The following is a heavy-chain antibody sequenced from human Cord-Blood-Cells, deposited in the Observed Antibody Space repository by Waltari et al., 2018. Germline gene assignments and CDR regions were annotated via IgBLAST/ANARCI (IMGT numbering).Heavy chain of an antibody. CDR3: ARHFLLGEYSSSSEYFQH. CDR1: GGSISSSRYY. J-gene: IGHJ1*01. Sequence: QLQLQESGPGLVKPSETRSLTCTVSGGSISSSRYYLACIRQPRGKGLEWIGSIYYSGSTYYNPSLKSRVTISVDTSKNQFSLKLSSVTAADTAVYYCARHFLLGEYSSSSEYFQHWGQGTLVTVSS. V-gene: IGHV4-39*01. D-gene: IGHD6-6*01. CDR2: IYYSGST.